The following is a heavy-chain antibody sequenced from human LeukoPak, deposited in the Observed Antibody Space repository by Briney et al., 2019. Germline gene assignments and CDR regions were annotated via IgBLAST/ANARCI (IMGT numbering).Heavy chain of an antibody. D-gene: IGHD3-10*01. CDR3: ARDNTMVRGDVDLDY. CDR1: GFTFSNYA. CDR2: INDGVGRA. J-gene: IGHJ4*02. Sequence: GGSLRLSCSASGFTFSNYAMSWVREAPGKGLEWVSAINDGVGRAFYADAVRGRFTISRDNSQNTLYLQMNSLRAEDTAIYYCARDNTMVRGDVDLDYWGQGTLVTVSS. V-gene: IGHV3-23*01.